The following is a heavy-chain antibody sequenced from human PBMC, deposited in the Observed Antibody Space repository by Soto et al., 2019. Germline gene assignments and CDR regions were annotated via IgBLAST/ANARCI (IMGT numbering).Heavy chain of an antibody. CDR2: IWYDGSNK. V-gene: IGHV3-33*01. J-gene: IGHJ6*03. D-gene: IGHD6-19*01. CDR1: GFTFSSYG. Sequence: HPGGSLRLSCAASGFTFSSYGMHWVRQAPGKGLEWVAVIWYDGSNKYYADSVKGRFTISRDNSKNTLYLQMNSLRAEDTAVYYCARVTHSSGWYLRDYYYYYMDVWGKGTTVTVSS. CDR3: ARVTHSSGWYLRDYYYYYMDV.